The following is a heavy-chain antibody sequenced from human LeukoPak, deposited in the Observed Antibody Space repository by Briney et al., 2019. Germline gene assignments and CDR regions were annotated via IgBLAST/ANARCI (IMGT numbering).Heavy chain of an antibody. CDR2: IYYSGST. CDR3: ARSIVVVTGAFDI. CDR1: GGSFSGYY. D-gene: IGHD2-21*02. V-gene: IGHV4-34*01. J-gene: IGHJ3*02. Sequence: SETLSLTCAVYGGSFSGYYWSWIRQPPGKGLEWIGSIYYSGSTYYNPSLKSRVTVSVDTSKNQFSLKLSSVTAADTAVYYCARSIVVVTGAFDIWGQGTMVTVSS.